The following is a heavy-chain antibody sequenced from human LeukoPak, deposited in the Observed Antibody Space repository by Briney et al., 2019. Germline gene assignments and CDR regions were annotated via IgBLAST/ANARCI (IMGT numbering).Heavy chain of an antibody. D-gene: IGHD5-24*01. J-gene: IGHJ5*02. V-gene: IGHV3-7*04. CDR2: IKHDGSEK. Sequence: GGSLRLSCAASGFTFSSFWMRWVRQAPGKGLEWVANIKHDGSEKYYVDSVEGRFTISRDNAKNSLYLQMNSLRAEDTAVYYCAGGSGFLITSWGQGTLVAVSS. CDR1: GFTFSSFW. CDR3: AGGSGFLITS.